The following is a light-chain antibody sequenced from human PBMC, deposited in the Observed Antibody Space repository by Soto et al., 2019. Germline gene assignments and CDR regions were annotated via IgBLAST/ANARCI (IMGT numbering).Light chain of an antibody. J-gene: IGKJ4*01. CDR3: QQYYSYPGT. Sequence: IRMTQSPSSFSASTGDRVTITCRASQGISSYLAWYQQKPGKAPKLLIYAASTLQSGVPSRFSGSGSGTDFTLTISCLQSEDFATYYCQQYYSYPGTFGEGTKVEIK. V-gene: IGKV1-8*01. CDR1: QGISSY. CDR2: AAS.